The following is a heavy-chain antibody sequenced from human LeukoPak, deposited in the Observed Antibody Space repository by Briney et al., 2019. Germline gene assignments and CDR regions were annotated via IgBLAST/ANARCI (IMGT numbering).Heavy chain of an antibody. D-gene: IGHD5-18*01. J-gene: IGHJ4*02. V-gene: IGHV5-51*01. Sequence: GESLKISCKGSGYSFTSYWIGWVRQMPGKGLEWMGIIYPGDSDTRYSPSFQGQVTISADKSNSTAYLQWSSLKASDTATYYCACSGYSYGSPPGYWGQGTLVTVSS. CDR3: ACSGYSYGSPPGY. CDR1: GYSFTSYW. CDR2: IYPGDSDT.